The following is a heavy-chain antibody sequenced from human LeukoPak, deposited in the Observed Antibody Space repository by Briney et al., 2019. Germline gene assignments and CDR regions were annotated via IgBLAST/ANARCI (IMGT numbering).Heavy chain of an antibody. J-gene: IGHJ4*02. V-gene: IGHV3-7*01. CDR1: GFTFSSYW. Sequence: GRSLRLSCVASGFTFSSYWMSWVRQAPGKGLEWVANIKHDGADKYFVDSVKGRFTISRDNVKNSLFLQMNSLRAEDTAMYYCARRYSYGYFDCWGQGTLVTVSS. D-gene: IGHD5-18*01. CDR3: ARRYSYGYFDC. CDR2: IKHDGADK.